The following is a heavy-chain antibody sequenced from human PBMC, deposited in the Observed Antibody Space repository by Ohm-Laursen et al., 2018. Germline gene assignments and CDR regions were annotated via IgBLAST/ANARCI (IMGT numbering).Heavy chain of an antibody. Sequence: SLRLSCAASGFTFSNYWMHWVRQAPGKGLEWVSGINWNGGSTGYADSVKGRFTISRDNAKNSLYLQMNSLRDEDTAFYYCAKAKSGGLVVAFDIWGQGTKVTVSS. CDR1: GFTFSNYW. J-gene: IGHJ3*02. CDR3: AKAKSGGLVVAFDI. CDR2: INWNGGST. D-gene: IGHD3/OR15-3a*01. V-gene: IGHV3-20*04.